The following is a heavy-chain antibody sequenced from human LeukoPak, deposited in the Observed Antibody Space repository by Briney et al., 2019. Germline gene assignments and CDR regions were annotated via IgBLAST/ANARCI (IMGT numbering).Heavy chain of an antibody. J-gene: IGHJ3*02. Sequence: GGSLRLSCAASGFTFSTYAMTWVRQAPGKGLEWVSSISGSGAGKFYAAPVKGRFTTSRDNSKNTLYVQMNSLRAEDTAVYYCAKAAYGDYAGAFDIRGQGTMAIVSS. D-gene: IGHD4-17*01. V-gene: IGHV3-23*01. CDR3: AKAAYGDYAGAFDI. CDR1: GFTFSTYA. CDR2: ISGSGAGK.